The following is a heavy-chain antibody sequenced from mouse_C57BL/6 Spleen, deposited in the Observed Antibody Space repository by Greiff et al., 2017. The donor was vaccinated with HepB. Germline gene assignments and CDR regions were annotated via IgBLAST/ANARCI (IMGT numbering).Heavy chain of an antibody. D-gene: IGHD2-10*02. CDR2: IDPENGDT. Sequence: EVKLVESGAELVRPGASVKLSCTASGFNIKDDYMHWVKQRPEQGLEWIGWIDPENGDTEYASKFQGKATITADTSSNTAYLQLSSLTSEDTAVYYCTVWYRFAYWGQGTLVTVSA. J-gene: IGHJ3*01. V-gene: IGHV14-4*01. CDR1: GFNIKDDY. CDR3: TVWYRFAY.